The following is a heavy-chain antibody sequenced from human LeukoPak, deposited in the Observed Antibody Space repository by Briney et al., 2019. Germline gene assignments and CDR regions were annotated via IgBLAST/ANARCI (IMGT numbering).Heavy chain of an antibody. J-gene: IGHJ4*02. CDR3: ARSVPDYTRFDY. D-gene: IGHD4-11*01. CDR2: FKPKYHQV. CDR1: GFTFSDYA. V-gene: IGHV3-23*01. Sequence: GGSLRLSCVASGFTFSDYAMNWVRQAPGKGLEWVSTFKPKYHQVYYAESVRGRFTISTDNSRNTVFLQMNSLRADDTALYYCARSVPDYTRFDYWGQGALVTVSS.